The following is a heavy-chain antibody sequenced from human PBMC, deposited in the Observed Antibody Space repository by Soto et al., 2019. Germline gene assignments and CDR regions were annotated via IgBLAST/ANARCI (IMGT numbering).Heavy chain of an antibody. CDR2: ISSSIATI. CDR3: ARGGAALPDY. V-gene: IGHV3-48*02. D-gene: IGHD6-6*01. J-gene: IGHJ4*02. CDR1: GFTFSNYG. Sequence: PGGSLRLSCAASGFTFSNYGMNWVRQAPGKRLAWVSYISSSIATIQYADSVKGRFTISRDNAKNSLYLKMNSLRDEDTAVYYCARGGAALPDYWGQGTLVTVSS.